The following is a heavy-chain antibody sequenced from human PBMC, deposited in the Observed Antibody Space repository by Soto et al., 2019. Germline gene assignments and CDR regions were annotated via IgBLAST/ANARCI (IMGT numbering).Heavy chain of an antibody. CDR2: IYDSGST. CDR1: GDSISRYY. D-gene: IGHD6-19*01. Sequence: QVQLQESGPGLVKPSETLSLTCSVSGDSISRYYWSWIRQPPGKGLEWIGYIYDSGSTNYNPSLKSRVTISVDTSKNQFSLKLTSVTAADTAVYYCARQGRGWDKFDNWGQGTLVTVSS. J-gene: IGHJ4*02. CDR3: ARQGRGWDKFDN. V-gene: IGHV4-59*08.